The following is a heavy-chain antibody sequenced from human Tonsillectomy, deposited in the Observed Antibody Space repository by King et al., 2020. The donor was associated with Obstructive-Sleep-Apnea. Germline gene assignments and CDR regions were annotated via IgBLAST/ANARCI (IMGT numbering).Heavy chain of an antibody. J-gene: IGHJ4*02. CDR2: ISAYNGNT. V-gene: IGHV1-18*01. D-gene: IGHD3-22*01. CDR3: AGEKIYYYDSSGAGDYFDY. Sequence: QLVQSGAEVKKPGASVKVSCKASGYTFTSYGISWVRQPPGQGLEWMGWISAYNGNTNYAQKLQGRVTMTTDTSTSTAYMELRSLRSDDTAVYYCAGEKIYYYDSSGAGDYFDYWGQGTLVTVSS. CDR1: GYTFTSYG.